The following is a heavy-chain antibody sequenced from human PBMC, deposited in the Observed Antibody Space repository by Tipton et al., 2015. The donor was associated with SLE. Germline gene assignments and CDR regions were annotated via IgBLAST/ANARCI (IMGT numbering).Heavy chain of an antibody. CDR3: ARLDTGGSGSYVRFDY. D-gene: IGHD3-10*01. Sequence: TLSLTCNVSGGSISSYYWRWIRQPPGKGLEWIGYIYYSGSTNYNPSLKSRVTISVDTAKNQFSLKLTSVTAADTAVYYCARLDTGGSGSYVRFDYWGQGTLVTVSS. J-gene: IGHJ4*02. CDR2: IYYSGST. CDR1: GGSISSYY. V-gene: IGHV4-59*08.